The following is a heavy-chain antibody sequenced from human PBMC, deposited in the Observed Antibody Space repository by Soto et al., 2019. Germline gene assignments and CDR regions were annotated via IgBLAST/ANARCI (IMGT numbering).Heavy chain of an antibody. CDR1: GFTFSSYG. V-gene: IGHV3-30*18. CDR2: ISYDGSNK. D-gene: IGHD6-13*01. CDR3: AKSSSSWYGGWFDP. J-gene: IGHJ5*02. Sequence: PGGSLRLSCAASGFTFSSYGMHWVRQAPGKGLEWVAVISYDGSNKYYADSVKGRFTISRDNSKNTLYLQMNSLRAEDTAVYYCAKSSSSWYGGWFDPWGQGTLVTVSS.